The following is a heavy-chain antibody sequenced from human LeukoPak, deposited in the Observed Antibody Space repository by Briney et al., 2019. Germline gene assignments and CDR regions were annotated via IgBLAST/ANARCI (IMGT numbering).Heavy chain of an antibody. D-gene: IGHD3-22*01. CDR2: AYKSGST. CDR1: GGSITNYY. CDR3: ARDRYYYDSSARYFDY. V-gene: IGHV4-4*07. Sequence: SETLSLTCTVFGGSITNYYWSWIRQPAGKGLEWIGRAYKSGSTNYSPSLKSRVTMSVDTSKNQFSLKLSSVTAADTAVYYCARDRYYYDSSARYFDYWGQGTLVTVSS. J-gene: IGHJ4*02.